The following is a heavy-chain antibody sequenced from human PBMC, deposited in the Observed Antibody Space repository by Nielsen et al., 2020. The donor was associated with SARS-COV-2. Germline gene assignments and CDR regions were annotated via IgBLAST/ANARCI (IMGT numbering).Heavy chain of an antibody. CDR2: IYAGDSDT. Sequence: GGSLRLSCKGSGYSFTTYWIAWVRQMPGKGLEWMGIIYAGDSDTRYSPSFQGQVTISVDKSINTAYLQWSSLKASDTAIYYCATLPGSSSFRGGWFDPWGQGTLVTVSS. J-gene: IGHJ5*02. CDR1: GYSFTTYW. CDR3: ATLPGSSSFRGGWFDP. D-gene: IGHD3-3*02. V-gene: IGHV5-51*01.